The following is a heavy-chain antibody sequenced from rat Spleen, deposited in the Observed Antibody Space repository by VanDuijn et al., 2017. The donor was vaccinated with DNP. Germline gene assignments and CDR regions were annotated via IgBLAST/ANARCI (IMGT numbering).Heavy chain of an antibody. Sequence: EVQLVESGGGLVQPGRSLKLSCAASGFTFRDYNMAWVRQAPKKGLEWVATISYDGYRTYYRDSVKGRFTISRDNAKNTQYLQMDSLRSEDTATYYCVRHEDSSSHIYGFAYWGHGTLVTVSS. CDR2: ISYDGYRT. CDR1: GFTFRDYN. D-gene: IGHD1-2*01. CDR3: VRHEDSSSHIYGFAY. V-gene: IGHV5-7*01. J-gene: IGHJ3*01.